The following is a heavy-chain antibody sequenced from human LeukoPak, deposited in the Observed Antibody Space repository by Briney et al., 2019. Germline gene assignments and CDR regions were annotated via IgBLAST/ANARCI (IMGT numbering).Heavy chain of an antibody. J-gene: IGHJ5*02. D-gene: IGHD5-24*01. V-gene: IGHV1-2*02. CDR3: ARTGDGYFNWFDP. CDR2: INPNSGGT. CDR1: GYTFTGYY. Sequence: GASVKVSCKASGYTFTGYYMHWVRQAPGQGLEWMGWINPNSGGTNYAQKFQGRVTMTRDTSISTAYMELSRLRPDDTAVYYCARTGDGYFNWFDPWGQGTLVTVSS.